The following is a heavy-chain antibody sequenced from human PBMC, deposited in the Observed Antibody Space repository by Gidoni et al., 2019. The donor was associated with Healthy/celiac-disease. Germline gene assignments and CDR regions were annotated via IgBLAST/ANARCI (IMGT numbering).Heavy chain of an antibody. J-gene: IGHJ4*02. D-gene: IGHD2-2*02. CDR1: GFPLSTSGVG. Sequence: QITLKESGPTLVKPTQTLTLTCTFSGFPLSTSGVGVGWIRQPPGKALEWLALIYWDDDKRYSPSLKSRLTITKDTSKNQVVLTMTNMDPVDTATYYCAHSGAAAIPSGYFDYWGQGTLVTVSS. CDR3: AHSGAAAIPSGYFDY. CDR2: IYWDDDK. V-gene: IGHV2-5*02.